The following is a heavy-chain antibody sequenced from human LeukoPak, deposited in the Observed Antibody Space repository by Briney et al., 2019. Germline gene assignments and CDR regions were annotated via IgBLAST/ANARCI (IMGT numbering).Heavy chain of an antibody. CDR1: RFTFSTYA. Sequence: GGSLRLSCAASRFTFSTYAMSWVRQAPRKGLEWVSAISGNGGSTYYADSVKGRFTISRDNSKNTLFLQMNSLRADDTAVYYCARGYIYGYHYWGQGTLVTVSS. D-gene: IGHD5-18*01. J-gene: IGHJ4*02. CDR3: ARGYIYGYHY. V-gene: IGHV3-23*01. CDR2: ISGNGGST.